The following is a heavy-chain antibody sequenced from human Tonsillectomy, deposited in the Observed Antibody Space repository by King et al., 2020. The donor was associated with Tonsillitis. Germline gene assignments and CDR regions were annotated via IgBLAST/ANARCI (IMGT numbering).Heavy chain of an antibody. Sequence: VQLVESGGGVVQPGRSLRLSCAASGFTFTNYGMHWVRQAPGKGLEWVAVMSYDGSNKYYADSVKGRFTISRDNSKNTLYLQMNSLRAEDTAVYYCASDFARLLYSSGGHSYGRDVGGQGTTVTVSS. J-gene: IGHJ6*02. D-gene: IGHD6-19*01. V-gene: IGHV3-33*05. CDR2: MSYDGSNK. CDR1: GFTFTNYG. CDR3: ASDFARLLYSSGGHSYGRDV.